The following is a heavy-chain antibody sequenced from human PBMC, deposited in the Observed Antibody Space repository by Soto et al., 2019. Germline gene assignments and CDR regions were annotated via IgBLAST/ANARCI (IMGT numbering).Heavy chain of an antibody. V-gene: IGHV1-69*13. CDR3: ARGVYYDSRGYYFFF. J-gene: IGHJ4*02. Sequence: GASVKVSCKASGGTFNRYALSWVRQAPGQGPEWMGGIVPMFGTANYAQKFKGRVTITADESTSTAYMQLSSLRSEDTAVYYCARGVYYDSRGYYFFFWGQGTLVTVSS. CDR2: IVPMFGTA. D-gene: IGHD3-22*01. CDR1: GGTFNRYA.